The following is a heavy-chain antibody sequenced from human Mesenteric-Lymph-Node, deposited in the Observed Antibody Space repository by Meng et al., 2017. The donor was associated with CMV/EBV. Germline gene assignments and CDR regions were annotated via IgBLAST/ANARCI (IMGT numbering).Heavy chain of an antibody. CDR2: ISWDGGST. J-gene: IGHJ4*02. CDR3: AKNPLSTMGYVFDY. D-gene: IGHD5-12*01. CDR1: GFTFDDYA. Sequence: GESLKISCAASGFTFDDYAMHWVRQAPGKGLEWVSLISWDGGSTYYADSVKGRFTISRDNSKNTLYLQMNSLRAEDTAVYYCAKNPLSTMGYVFDYWGQGTLVTVSS. V-gene: IGHV3-43D*03.